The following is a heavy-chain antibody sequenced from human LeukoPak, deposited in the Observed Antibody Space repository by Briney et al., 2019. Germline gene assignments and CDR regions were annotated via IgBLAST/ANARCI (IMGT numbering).Heavy chain of an antibody. V-gene: IGHV3-23*01. Sequence: GESLRLSCTASGFTFSSYAMSWVRQAPGKGLEWVSTISGGGGRTWYADSVKGRFTISRDNSKNTVDVQLNSLRAEDTAVYYCARAWATDYFDYWGQGALVTVSS. CDR2: ISGGGGRT. J-gene: IGHJ4*02. CDR3: ARAWATDYFDY. CDR1: GFTFSSYA.